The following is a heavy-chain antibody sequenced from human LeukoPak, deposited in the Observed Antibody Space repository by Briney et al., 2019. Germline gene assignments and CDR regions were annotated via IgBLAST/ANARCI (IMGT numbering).Heavy chain of an antibody. Sequence: PSETLSLTCTVSGGSISSYYWSWIRQPAGKGLEWIGRISTSGSTNYNPSLKSRVTMSVDTSKNQFSLKLSSVTAADTAVYYCARDRYYYDSSARYFDYWGQGTLVTVSS. V-gene: IGHV4-4*07. D-gene: IGHD3-22*01. CDR2: ISTSGST. CDR1: GGSISSYY. J-gene: IGHJ4*02. CDR3: ARDRYYYDSSARYFDY.